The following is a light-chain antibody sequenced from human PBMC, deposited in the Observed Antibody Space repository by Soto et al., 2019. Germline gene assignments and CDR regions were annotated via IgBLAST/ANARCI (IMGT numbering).Light chain of an antibody. CDR1: QSVSSSY. Sequence: PGERATLSCSASQSVSSSYLAWYQQKPGQAPRLLIYGASSRATGIPDRFSGSGSGTDFTLTISRLEPDDFAVYYCQPYGSSPLTFGGGTKVDIK. CDR3: QPYGSSPLT. J-gene: IGKJ4*01. V-gene: IGKV3-20*01. CDR2: GAS.